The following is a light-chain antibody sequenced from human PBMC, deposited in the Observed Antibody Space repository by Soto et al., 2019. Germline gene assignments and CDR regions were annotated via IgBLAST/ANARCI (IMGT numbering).Light chain of an antibody. CDR2: DAS. Sequence: GDRVTITCRASQSISSWLAWYQQKPGKAPKLLIYDASSLESGVPSRFSGSGSGTEFTLTISSLQPDDFATYYCQQYSSYSETFGQGTKVDIK. CDR3: QQYSSYSET. CDR1: QSISSW. V-gene: IGKV1-5*01. J-gene: IGKJ1*01.